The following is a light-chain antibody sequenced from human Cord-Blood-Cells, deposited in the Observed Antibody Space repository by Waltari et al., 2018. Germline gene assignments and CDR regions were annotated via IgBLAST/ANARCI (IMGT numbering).Light chain of an antibody. CDR3: SSYTSSSTYV. V-gene: IGLV2-18*02. CDR1: RSDVGGYNR. J-gene: IGLJ1*01. Sequence: QSALTQPPPVSGSPGQSVTIYCTGTRSDVGGYNRVSWYQHPPGTAPKLMIYEVSNRPSGVPDRFSGSKSGNTASLTISGLQAEDEADYYCSSYTSSSTYVFGTGTKVTVL. CDR2: EVS.